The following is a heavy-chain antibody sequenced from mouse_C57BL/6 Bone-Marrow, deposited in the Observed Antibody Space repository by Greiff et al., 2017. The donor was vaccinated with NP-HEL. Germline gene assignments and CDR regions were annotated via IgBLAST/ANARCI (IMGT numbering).Heavy chain of an antibody. CDR3: ARDGGNDAMDY. D-gene: IGHD2-1*01. CDR2: INYDGSST. CDR1: GFTFSDYY. Sequence: EVQLMESEGGLVQPGSSMKLSCTASGFTFSDYYMAWVRQVPEKGLEWVANINYDGSSTYYLDSLKSRFIISRDNAKNILYLQMSSLKSEDTATYYCARDGGNDAMDYWGQGTSVTVSS. V-gene: IGHV5-16*01. J-gene: IGHJ4*01.